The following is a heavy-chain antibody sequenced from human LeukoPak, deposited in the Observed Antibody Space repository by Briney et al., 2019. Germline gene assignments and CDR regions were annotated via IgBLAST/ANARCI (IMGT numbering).Heavy chain of an antibody. Sequence: GGSLRLSCAASGFTFSSYAMHWVRQAPGMGLEWVAVISYDGSNKYYADSVKGRFTISRDNSKNTLYLQMNSLRAEDTAVYYCAREQVRMGWSFDYWGQGTLVTVSS. CDR1: GFTFSSYA. CDR2: ISYDGSNK. D-gene: IGHD2-8*01. V-gene: IGHV3-30*04. CDR3: AREQVRMGWSFDY. J-gene: IGHJ4*02.